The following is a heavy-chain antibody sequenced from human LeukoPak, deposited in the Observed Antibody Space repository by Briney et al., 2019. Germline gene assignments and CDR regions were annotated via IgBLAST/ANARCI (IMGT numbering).Heavy chain of an antibody. V-gene: IGHV4-59*11. D-gene: IGHD3-22*01. CDR2: IYYSGGT. J-gene: IGHJ4*02. CDR3: AASLYDSSGYYPDYFDY. CDR1: GASISSHY. Sequence: SETLSLTCTFSGASISSHYCSWIRQSPGKGLEWIGYIYYSGGTRYNPSLRSRVTISLDTSKKQFSLKLSSVTAADTAVYYCAASLYDSSGYYPDYFDYWGQGTLATVSS.